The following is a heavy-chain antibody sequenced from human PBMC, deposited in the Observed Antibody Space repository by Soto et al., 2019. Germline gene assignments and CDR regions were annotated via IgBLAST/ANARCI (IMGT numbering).Heavy chain of an antibody. Sequence: GRSLRLSCAASGFTFSGSAIHWVRQASGKGLEWVGRIRGKANNYATAYAASVKGRFTISRDDSNNTAYLQMHSLETDDTAVYYCARRVALAPVYDAYDIWGQGTMVTVSS. CDR1: GFTFSGSA. V-gene: IGHV3-73*01. J-gene: IGHJ3*02. D-gene: IGHD3-3*02. CDR2: IRGKANNYAT. CDR3: ARRVALAPVYDAYDI.